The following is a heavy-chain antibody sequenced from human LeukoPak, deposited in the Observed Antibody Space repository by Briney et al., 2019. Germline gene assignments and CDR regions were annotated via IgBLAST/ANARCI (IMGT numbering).Heavy chain of an antibody. CDR2: INCDGGST. CDR1: GFTFSSYW. D-gene: IGHD3-22*01. Sequence: GGSLRLSCAASGFTFSSYWMHWVRQAPGKGLVWVSRINCDGGSTSYADSVKGRFTISRDNAKNTLYLQMNSLRAEDTAVYYCASYHDSSGYLFDYWGQGTLVTVSS. CDR3: ASYHDSSGYLFDY. J-gene: IGHJ4*02. V-gene: IGHV3-74*01.